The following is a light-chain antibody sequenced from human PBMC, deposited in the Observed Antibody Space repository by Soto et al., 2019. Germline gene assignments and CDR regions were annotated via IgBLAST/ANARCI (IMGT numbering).Light chain of an antibody. CDR2: AAS. Sequence: DIQMTQPPSSLSASVRDSVTITCWASQNIRNYLNWYQQKPGRAPKIPIYAASSLQSGVPSRFSGSGSETDFTLTISSLQPEDFATYYCQQSYSTPPTFGQGTKVDIK. J-gene: IGKJ1*01. V-gene: IGKV1-39*01. CDR1: QNIRNY. CDR3: QQSYSTPPT.